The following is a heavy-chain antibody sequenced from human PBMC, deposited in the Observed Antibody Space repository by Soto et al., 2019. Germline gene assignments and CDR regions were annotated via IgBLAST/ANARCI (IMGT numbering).Heavy chain of an antibody. Sequence: QVQLQESGPGLVKPSETLSLTCTVSGAPITTTKWWAWVRLPPGKGLEWIGELSRGDERSSNPSLEGRFTRSRDKSNNHFSLKLTSVTAADTAIYYCATQTISYTWGVWGRGTSVTVSS. D-gene: IGHD3-16*01. CDR2: LSRGDER. CDR3: ATQTISYTWGV. CDR1: GAPITTTKW. J-gene: IGHJ6*02. V-gene: IGHV4-4*02.